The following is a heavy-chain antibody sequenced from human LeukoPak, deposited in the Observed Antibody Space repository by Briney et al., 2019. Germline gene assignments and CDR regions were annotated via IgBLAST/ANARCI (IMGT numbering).Heavy chain of an antibody. J-gene: IGHJ3*02. CDR3: ARGDSSGTENAFDI. D-gene: IGHD3-22*01. CDR1: GGSISIGDYY. Sequence: PSQTLSLTCAVSGGSISIGDYYWTWIRQQPGKGLEWIGYIYYTGSTYYNPSLRSRVTMSVDTSKNQFSLNLNSVTAADTAVYYCARGDSSGTENAFDIWGQGTLVTVSS. V-gene: IGHV4-31*11. CDR2: IYYTGST.